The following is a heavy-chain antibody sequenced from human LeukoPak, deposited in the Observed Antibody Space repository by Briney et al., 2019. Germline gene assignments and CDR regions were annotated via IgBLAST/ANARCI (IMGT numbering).Heavy chain of an antibody. V-gene: IGHV3-23*01. CDR3: AKDPDLYDFWSGYNFDY. D-gene: IGHD3-3*01. CDR1: GFTFSSYA. Sequence: GGSLRLSCAASGFTFSSYAMSWVRQAPGKGLEWVSAISGSGGSTYYADSVKGRLTISRDNSKNTLYLQMNSLRAEDTAVYYCAKDPDLYDFWSGYNFDYWGQGTLVTVSS. CDR2: ISGSGGST. J-gene: IGHJ4*02.